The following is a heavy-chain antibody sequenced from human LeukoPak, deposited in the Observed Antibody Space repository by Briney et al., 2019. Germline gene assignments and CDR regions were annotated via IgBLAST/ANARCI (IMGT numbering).Heavy chain of an antibody. CDR3: AREYGITMIVVARGYFDY. Sequence: SETLSLTCTVSGGSISSSSYYWGWIRQPPGKGLEWIGSIYYSGSTYYNPSLKSRVTISVDTSKNQFSLKLSSVTAADTAVYYCAREYGITMIVVARGYFDYWGQGTLVTVSS. D-gene: IGHD3-22*01. V-gene: IGHV4-39*07. CDR1: GGSISSSSYY. J-gene: IGHJ4*02. CDR2: IYYSGST.